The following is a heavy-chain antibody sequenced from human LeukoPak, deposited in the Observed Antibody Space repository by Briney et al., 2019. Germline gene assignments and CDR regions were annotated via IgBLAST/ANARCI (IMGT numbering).Heavy chain of an antibody. V-gene: IGHV1-2*02. CDR2: INPNSGGT. D-gene: IGHD3-10*01. J-gene: IGHJ5*02. Sequence: ASVKVSCKASGYTFTSYGISWVRQAPGQGLEWMGWINPNSGGTNYAQKFQGRVIMTRDTSISTAYMELSRLRSDDTAVYYCARAPVLLWFGELEVNWFDPWGQGTLVTVSS. CDR3: ARAPVLLWFGELEVNWFDP. CDR1: GYTFTSYG.